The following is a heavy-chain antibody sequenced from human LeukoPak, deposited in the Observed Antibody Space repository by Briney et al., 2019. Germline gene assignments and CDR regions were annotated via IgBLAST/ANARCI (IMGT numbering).Heavy chain of an antibody. Sequence: GGSLRLSCAASGFTFSDYYMSWIRQAPGKGLEWVSYISSSGSTIYYADSVKGRFTISRDNAKNSLYLQMNSLRAEDTAVYNCAGAGRARNDDAFDIWGQGTMVTVSS. CDR3: AGAGRARNDDAFDI. CDR1: GFTFSDYY. J-gene: IGHJ3*02. V-gene: IGHV3-11*04. CDR2: ISSSGSTI. D-gene: IGHD1-1*01.